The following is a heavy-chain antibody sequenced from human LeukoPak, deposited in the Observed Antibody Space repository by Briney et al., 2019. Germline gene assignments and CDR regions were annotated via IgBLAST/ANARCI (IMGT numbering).Heavy chain of an antibody. D-gene: IGHD3-22*01. CDR3: ARNYYDSSGYDPFDP. Sequence: SSETLSLTCTVSGGSISSSSYYWSWIRQPPGKGLEWIGYIYYSGSTNYNPSLKSRVTISVDTSKNQFSLKLSSVTAADTAVYYCARNYYDSSGYDPFDPWGQGTLVTVSS. V-gene: IGHV4-61*01. CDR1: GGSISSSSYY. CDR2: IYYSGST. J-gene: IGHJ5*02.